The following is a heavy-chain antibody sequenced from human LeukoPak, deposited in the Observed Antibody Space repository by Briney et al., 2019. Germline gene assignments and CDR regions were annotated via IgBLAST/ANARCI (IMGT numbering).Heavy chain of an antibody. V-gene: IGHV1-69*13. Sequence: SVKVSCKASGYTFASCDINWVRRAPGQGLEWMGGIIPIFGTANYAQKFQGRVTITADESTSTAYMELSSLRSEDTAVYYCARPRAGDSNWFVPWGQGTLVTVSS. J-gene: IGHJ5*02. CDR3: ARPRAGDSNWFVP. CDR2: IIPIFGTA. CDR1: GYTFASCD. D-gene: IGHD7-27*01.